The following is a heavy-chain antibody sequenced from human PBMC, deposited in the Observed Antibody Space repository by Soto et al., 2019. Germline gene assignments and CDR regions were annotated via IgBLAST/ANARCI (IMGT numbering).Heavy chain of an antibody. CDR1: GGSISSGGYF. Sequence: SETLSLTCTVSGGSISSGGYFWSWIRQPPGKGLEWIGNIFYSGTTYYNPSLKSRVTISVDTSKNQFSLKLSSVTAADTAVYFCARGVLYWGQGTLVTSPQ. CDR2: IFYSGTT. CDR3: ARGVLY. V-gene: IGHV4-31*03. J-gene: IGHJ4*02. D-gene: IGHD1-1*01.